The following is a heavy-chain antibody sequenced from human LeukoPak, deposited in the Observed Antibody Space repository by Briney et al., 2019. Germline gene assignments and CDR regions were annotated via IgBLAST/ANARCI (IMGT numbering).Heavy chain of an antibody. CDR1: GFTFSDYY. J-gene: IGHJ4*02. CDR3: ARGPSNWNDESYYFDY. CDR2: ISSSGSTI. Sequence: GGSLRLSCAASGFTFSDYYMSWIRQAPGKGLEWASYISSSGSTIYYADSVKGRFTISRDNAKNSLYLQMNSLRAEDTAVYYCARGPSNWNDESYYFDYWGQGTLVTVSS. V-gene: IGHV3-11*01. D-gene: IGHD1-1*01.